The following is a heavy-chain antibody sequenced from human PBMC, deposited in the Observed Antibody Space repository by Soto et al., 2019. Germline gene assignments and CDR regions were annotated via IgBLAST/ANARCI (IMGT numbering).Heavy chain of an antibody. D-gene: IGHD3-3*01. J-gene: IGHJ3*02. Sequence: GGSLRLSCAASGFTFSSYAMCWVRQAPGKGLEWVSAISGSGGSTYYADSVRGRFTISRDNSKNTLYLQMNSLRAEDTAVYYCAKVGYYDFWSGYPLAFDIWGQGTMVTVSS. CDR2: ISGSGGST. CDR1: GFTFSSYA. CDR3: AKVGYYDFWSGYPLAFDI. V-gene: IGHV3-23*01.